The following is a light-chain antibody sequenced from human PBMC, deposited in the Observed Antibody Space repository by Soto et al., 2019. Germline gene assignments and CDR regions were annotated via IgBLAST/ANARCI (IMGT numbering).Light chain of an antibody. J-gene: IGKJ1*01. CDR2: DAS. Sequence: EIVLTQSPDTLSLSPGERATLSCRASQSVIKNYLAWYQQKSGQAPRLLIDDASSRPTGIPDSLSGRGSGTDVTVTINRLEPEDFAVYYYQQCATSPLTSGQGTRVEIK. V-gene: IGKV3-20*01. CDR1: QSVIKNY. CDR3: QQCATSPLT.